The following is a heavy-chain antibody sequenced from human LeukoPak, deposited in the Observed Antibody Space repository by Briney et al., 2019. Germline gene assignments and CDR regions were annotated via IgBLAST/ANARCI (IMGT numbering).Heavy chain of an antibody. J-gene: IGHJ6*04. V-gene: IGHV3-23*01. CDR3: AELGITMIGGV. Sequence: GGSLRLSCAASGFTFSSYGLSWVRQAPGKGLEWVSAISTSGGSTYYADSVKGRFTISRDNAKNSLYLQMNSLRAEDTAVYYCAELGITMIGGVWGKGTTVTISS. CDR1: GFTFSSYG. D-gene: IGHD3-10*02. CDR2: ISTSGGST.